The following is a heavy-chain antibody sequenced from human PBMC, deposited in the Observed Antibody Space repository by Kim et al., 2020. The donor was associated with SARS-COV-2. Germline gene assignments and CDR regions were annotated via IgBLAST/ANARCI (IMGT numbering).Heavy chain of an antibody. CDR3: ARVRGAAGPFYYYYYGMDV. Sequence: GGSLRLSCAASGFTFSDDDMSWIRQAPGKGLEWVSYISSSGSTIYYADSVKGRFTISRYNAKNSLYLQMNSLRAEDTAVYYCARVRGAAGPFYYYYYGMDVWGTGTTLTVSS. J-gene: IGHJ6*04. D-gene: IGHD6-13*01. CDR2: ISSSGSTI. CDR1: GFTFSDDD. V-gene: IGHV3-11*01.